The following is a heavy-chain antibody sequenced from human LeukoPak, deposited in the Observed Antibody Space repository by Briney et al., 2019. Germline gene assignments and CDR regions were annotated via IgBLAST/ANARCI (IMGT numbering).Heavy chain of an antibody. CDR1: GFIVNSNY. V-gene: IGHV3-53*01. J-gene: IGHJ4*02. CDR3: ARDSTATGYFDS. D-gene: IGHD1-1*01. Sequence: GGSLRLSCAASGFIVNSNYMSWVRQAPGKGLEWVSVIYSGAGGGGTYYADSVKGRFTISRDNSKNTLYLQMSSLRAEDTAVYYCARDSTATGYFDSWGQGTLVTVSS. CDR2: IYSGAGGGGT.